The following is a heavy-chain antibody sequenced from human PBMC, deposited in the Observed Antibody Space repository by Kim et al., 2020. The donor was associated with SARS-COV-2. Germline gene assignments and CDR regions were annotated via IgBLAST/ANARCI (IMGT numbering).Heavy chain of an antibody. CDR1: GFTFSSYA. V-gene: IGHV3-23*01. Sequence: GGSLRLSCAASGFTFSSYAMSWVRQAPGKGLEWVSAISGSGGRTYYADSVKGRFTISRDNSKSTLYVQMISLRAEDTAVYYCAKYDSSGYYGDYWGQGTLVTVSS. CDR2: ISGSGGRT. J-gene: IGHJ4*02. D-gene: IGHD3-22*01. CDR3: AKYDSSGYYGDY.